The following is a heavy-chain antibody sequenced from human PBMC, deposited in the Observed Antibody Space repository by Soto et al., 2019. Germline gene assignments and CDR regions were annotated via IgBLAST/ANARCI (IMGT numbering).Heavy chain of an antibody. CDR3: AKTASMTIRDGFDH. Sequence: EVQVLESGGGLVQPGGSLRLSCAASGFTFSSYAMSWVRQAPGQGLEWVSAISGSGSNPYYADSVKGRFTISRDNPKNLLYLQMNSLRAEDTALSYCAKTASMTIRDGFDHWGQGTLVTVSS. CDR2: ISGSGSNP. J-gene: IGHJ4*02. V-gene: IGHV3-23*01. CDR1: GFTFSSYA. D-gene: IGHD4-17*01.